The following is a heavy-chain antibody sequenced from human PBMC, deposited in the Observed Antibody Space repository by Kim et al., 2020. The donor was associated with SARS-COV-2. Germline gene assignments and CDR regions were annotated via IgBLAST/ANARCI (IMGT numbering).Heavy chain of an antibody. J-gene: IGHJ3*02. D-gene: IGHD3-3*01. CDR3: ARHVDDFWSGYYTSAFDI. Sequence: KSRVTISVDTSKNQFSLKLSSVTAADTAVYYCARHVDDFWSGYYTSAFDIWGQGTMVTVSS. V-gene: IGHV4-59*08.